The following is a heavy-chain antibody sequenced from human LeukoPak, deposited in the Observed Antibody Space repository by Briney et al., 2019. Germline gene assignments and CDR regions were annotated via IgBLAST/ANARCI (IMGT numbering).Heavy chain of an antibody. CDR1: GFTFGSYG. D-gene: IGHD5-18*01. J-gene: IGHJ4*02. V-gene: IGHV3-30*18. CDR3: AKDFVRGHGYGYFDY. Sequence: GRSLRLSCAASGFTFGSYGMHWVRQAPGKGLEWVAVISYEGRNKYYADSVKGRFTISRDDSKNTLYLQMNSLRAEDTALYYCAKDFVRGHGYGYFDYWGQGTLVTVSS. CDR2: ISYEGRNK.